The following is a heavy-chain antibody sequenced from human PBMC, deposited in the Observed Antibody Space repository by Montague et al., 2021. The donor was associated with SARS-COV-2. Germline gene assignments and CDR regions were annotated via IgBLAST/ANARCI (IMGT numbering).Heavy chain of an antibody. J-gene: IGHJ4*02. Sequence: SLRLSCAASGFTFNSYTMNWVRQAPGKGLEWVASISGSGADIYYAPSLKGRFTIPRDNARNSLFLQMSSLRADDTALYYCARWRWQQSEFDYWGQGTLVTVSS. V-gene: IGHV3-21*06. CDR3: ARWRWQQSEFDY. CDR2: ISGSGADI. CDR1: GFTFNSYT. D-gene: IGHD5-24*01.